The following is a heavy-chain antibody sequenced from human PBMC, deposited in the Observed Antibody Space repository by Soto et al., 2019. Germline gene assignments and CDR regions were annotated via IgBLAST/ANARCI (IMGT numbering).Heavy chain of an antibody. CDR2: ISNDGTNK. CDR1: GFTFNIFG. Sequence: GGSLRLSCAASGFTFNIFGMHWVRQAPGKGLEWVALISNDGTNKYYADSVRGRFTISRDSSKNTVFLQMDSLRADDTAVYSCAKASKRWLESLIHHWGHGTLVPVSS. V-gene: IGHV3-30*18. CDR3: AKASKRWLESLIHH. D-gene: IGHD2-8*01. J-gene: IGHJ5*02.